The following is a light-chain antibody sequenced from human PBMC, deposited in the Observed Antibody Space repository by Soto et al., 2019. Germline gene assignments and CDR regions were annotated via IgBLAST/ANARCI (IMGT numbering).Light chain of an antibody. CDR2: TAS. CDR1: QGISSH. J-gene: IGKJ1*01. V-gene: IGKV1-9*01. Sequence: IQLPKAASSRSASVCDSVTISCRASQGISSHLAWYQQKPGKAPKLLIYTASTLQTGVPSRFSGGGSGTDFTLSLSSLQHADSAIYYCQQVNSFPRTFGQGTKVDI. CDR3: QQVNSFPRT.